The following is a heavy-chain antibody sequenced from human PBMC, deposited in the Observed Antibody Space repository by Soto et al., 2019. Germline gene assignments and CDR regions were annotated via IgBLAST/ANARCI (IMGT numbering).Heavy chain of an antibody. J-gene: IGHJ4*02. V-gene: IGHV3-23*01. CDR3: AKVPHYDFWSGYPYYFDY. Sequence: GGSLRLSCAASGFTFSSYAMSWVRQAPGKGLEWVSAISGSGGSTYYADSVKGRFTISRDNSKNTLYLQMNSLRAEDTAVYYCAKVPHYDFWSGYPYYFDYWGQGTLVTVSS. CDR1: GFTFSSYA. D-gene: IGHD3-3*01. CDR2: ISGSGGST.